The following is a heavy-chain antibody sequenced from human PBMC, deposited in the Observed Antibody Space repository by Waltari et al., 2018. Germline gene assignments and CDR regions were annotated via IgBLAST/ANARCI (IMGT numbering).Heavy chain of an antibody. J-gene: IGHJ4*02. V-gene: IGHV1-18*01. CDR1: GYTFTSYG. CDR3: ARGRGGYSYAADFDY. D-gene: IGHD5-18*01. CDR2: ISAYNGNT. Sequence: QVQLVQSGAEVKKPGASVKVSCKASGYTFTSYGISWVRQAPGQGLEWMGWISAYNGNTNYAQKLQGRVTMNTDTSTSTAYMGLRGLRSDDTAVYYCARGRGGYSYAADFDYWGQGTLVTVSS.